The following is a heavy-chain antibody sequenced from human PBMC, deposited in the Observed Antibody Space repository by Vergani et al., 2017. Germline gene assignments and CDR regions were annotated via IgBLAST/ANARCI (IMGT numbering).Heavy chain of an antibody. Sequence: QVQLVESGGGVVQRGGSLSLSCATSGFTLSNYDMQWIRQGPGKVLEFVAFIQFDGSNQYYADSVKGRFTLSRDFSKNTLYLQMNSLRTDDTATYYCAKHFRGWGIDYWCQGTQVIVSS. CDR3: AKHFRGWGIDY. V-gene: IGHV3-30*02. J-gene: IGHJ4*02. CDR1: GFTLSNYD. CDR2: IQFDGSNQ. D-gene: IGHD3-16*01.